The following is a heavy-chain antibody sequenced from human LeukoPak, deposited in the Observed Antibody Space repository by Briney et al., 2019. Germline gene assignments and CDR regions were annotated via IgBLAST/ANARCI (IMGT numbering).Heavy chain of an antibody. D-gene: IGHD7-27*01. J-gene: IGHJ6*04. CDR1: GYTFTDYG. CDR2: ITSYNDNT. V-gene: IGHV1-18*04. CDR3: AKDGAPDMLTNWDYYGMDV. Sequence: ASVKVSCKASGYTFTDYGISWVRQAPGQGLEWMGWITSYNDNTIYAQNFQGRVTMTTDTWTTTAYMELRSLRSDDTAVYYCAKDGAPDMLTNWDYYGMDVWGTGTTVIVSS.